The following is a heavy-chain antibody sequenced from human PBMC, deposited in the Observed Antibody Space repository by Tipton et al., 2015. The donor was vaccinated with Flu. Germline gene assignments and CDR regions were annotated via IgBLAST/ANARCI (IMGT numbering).Heavy chain of an antibody. J-gene: IGHJ4*02. CDR1: GFTFSSYA. CDR3: ARDPLLWPRVAYQFDY. CDR2: ISYDGSIK. Sequence: SLRLSCAASGFTFSSYALHWVRQAPGKGLEWVAVISYDGSIKQYADSTKGRITISRDNSKNTLFLQMSSLGAEDTAVYYCARDPLLWPRVAYQFDYWGQGTLVTVSS. D-gene: IGHD2-2*01. V-gene: IGHV3-30*15.